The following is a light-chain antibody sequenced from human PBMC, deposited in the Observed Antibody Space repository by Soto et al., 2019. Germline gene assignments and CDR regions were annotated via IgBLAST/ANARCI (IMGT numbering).Light chain of an antibody. J-gene: IGLJ1*01. V-gene: IGLV2-14*01. CDR2: DVS. CDR1: SSDVGGYNY. CDR3: SSYTSSSTS. Sequence: QSALTQPASVSGSPGQSITISCTGTSSDVGGYNYVSWYQQHPGKAPKLMIYDVSNRPSGVSNRFSGSKSGNTASLTISGLQAEDEAAYYCSSYTSSSTSFGTGTKLTVL.